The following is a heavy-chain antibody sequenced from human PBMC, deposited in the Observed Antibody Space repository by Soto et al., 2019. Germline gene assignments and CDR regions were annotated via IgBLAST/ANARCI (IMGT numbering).Heavy chain of an antibody. CDR1: GFTFSSYG. Sequence: PGGSLRLSCAASGFTFSSYGMHWVRQAPGKGLEWVAVISYDGSDKYYADSVKGRFTISRANSKSTLYLQMNSLRAEDTAVYYCAKDGTRFGEVLPFDPWGQGTLVTVSS. D-gene: IGHD3-10*01. CDR2: ISYDGSDK. V-gene: IGHV3-30*18. CDR3: AKDGTRFGEVLPFDP. J-gene: IGHJ5*02.